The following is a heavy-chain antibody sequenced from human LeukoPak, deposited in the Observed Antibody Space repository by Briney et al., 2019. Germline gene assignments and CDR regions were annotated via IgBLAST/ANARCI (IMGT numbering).Heavy chain of an antibody. CDR3: TTVFYYDSSGYRYYYYYYMDV. Sequence: SGGSLRLSCVASGFAFSSFAMSWVRQAPGKGLEWVGRIKSKTDGGTTDYAAPVKGRFTISRDDSKNTLYLQMNSLKTEDTAVYYCTTVFYYDSSGYRYYYYYYMDVWGKGTTVTVSS. CDR2: IKSKTDGGTT. D-gene: IGHD3-22*01. V-gene: IGHV3-15*01. J-gene: IGHJ6*03. CDR1: GFAFSSFA.